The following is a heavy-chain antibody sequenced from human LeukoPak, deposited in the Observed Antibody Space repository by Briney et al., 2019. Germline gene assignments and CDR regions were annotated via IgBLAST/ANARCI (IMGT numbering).Heavy chain of an antibody. V-gene: IGHV3-23*01. CDR2: ISGSGGST. Sequence: PGGSLRLSCASSGFTFSSYGMSWVRQAPGKGLEWVSAISGSGGSTYYADSVKGRFTISRDNSKNTLYLQMNSLRAEDTAVYYCAKSGGSYYLLREVDYWGQGTLVTVSS. CDR3: AKSGGSYYLLREVDY. J-gene: IGHJ4*02. CDR1: GFTFSSYG. D-gene: IGHD1-26*01.